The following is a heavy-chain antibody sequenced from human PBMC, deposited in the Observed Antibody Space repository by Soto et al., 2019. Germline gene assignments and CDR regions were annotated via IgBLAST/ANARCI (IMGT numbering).Heavy chain of an antibody. Sequence: PGGSLRLSCVVSGFTFSTYSINWVRQAPGKGLEWVSSISSRSDIYYADSVKGRFTISRDNAKNSVSLQMNSLRAEDTVVYYCAREYTAWPLAYGLDVWGQGTTVTVSS. CDR1: GFTFSTYS. CDR3: AREYTAWPLAYGLDV. CDR2: ISSRSDI. D-gene: IGHD2-2*02. J-gene: IGHJ6*02. V-gene: IGHV3-21*01.